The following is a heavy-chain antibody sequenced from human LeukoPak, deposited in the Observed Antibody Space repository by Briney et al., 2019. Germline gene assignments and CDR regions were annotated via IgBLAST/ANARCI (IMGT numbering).Heavy chain of an antibody. CDR1: GDSFSSSRDA. D-gene: IGHD1/OR15-1a*01. V-gene: IGHV6-1*01. CDR2: TYYRSN. J-gene: IGHJ3*02. Sequence: SHTLSLTCALSGDSFSSSRDAWTWLRQSPSRGLEWLGRTYYRSNDYAVSVKTRMTINVNTSKNQVSLQLSSVTPEDTAVYYCARGRNNAFDIWGQGTMVTVS. CDR3: ARGRNNAFDI.